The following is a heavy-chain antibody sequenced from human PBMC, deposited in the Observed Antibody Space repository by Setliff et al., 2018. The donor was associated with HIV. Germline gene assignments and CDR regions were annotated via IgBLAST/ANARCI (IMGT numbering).Heavy chain of an antibody. V-gene: IGHV3-15*01. CDR3: AREGSSSSWFDP. CDR2: IQSKIDGGTT. Sequence: GGSLRLSCAASGFTFRNYGMHWVRQAPGKGLEWVGRIQSKIDGGTTDYAAPVKGRFTISRDDSKNMLYLQMNSLRAEDTAVYYGAREGSSSSWFDPWGQGTLVTVSS. J-gene: IGHJ5*02. CDR1: GFTFRNYG. D-gene: IGHD6-6*01.